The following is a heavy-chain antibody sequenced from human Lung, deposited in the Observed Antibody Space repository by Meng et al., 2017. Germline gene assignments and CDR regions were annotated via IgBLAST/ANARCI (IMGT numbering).Heavy chain of an antibody. D-gene: IGHD1-7*01. CDR3: ARETLRELGLFHY. Sequence: QLQLQESGPRLVRPSGTSSLAGAVSGDSITRTQWWSWLRQTPGKGLEWIGEISHSGSTVYRPSLQGRVSISLDKSNNEFSLKLTSVTAADTAVYYCARETLRELGLFHYWGQGILVTVSS. V-gene: IGHV4-4*02. CDR1: GDSITRTQW. CDR2: ISHSGST. J-gene: IGHJ4*02.